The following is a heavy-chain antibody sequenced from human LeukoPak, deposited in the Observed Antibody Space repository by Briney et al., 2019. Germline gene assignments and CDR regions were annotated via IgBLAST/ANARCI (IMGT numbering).Heavy chain of an antibody. CDR1: GGSFSDYY. Sequence: SETLSLTCSVYGGSFSDYYWSWIRQPPGKGLEWIGEISHSGSTKFNPSLKSRVTISVDTSRNQFSLNLTSVTAADTAVYYCARAGLSIFGMITPNWFDPGAREPWSASPQ. D-gene: IGHD3-3*01. CDR2: ISHSGST. V-gene: IGHV4-34*01. CDR3: ARAGLSIFGMITPNWFDP. J-gene: IGHJ5*02.